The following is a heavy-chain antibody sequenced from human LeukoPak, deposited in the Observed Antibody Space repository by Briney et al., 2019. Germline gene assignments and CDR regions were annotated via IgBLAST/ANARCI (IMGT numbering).Heavy chain of an antibody. CDR2: VSSDGDST. CDR3: TRNCYDNMGPFAAFDI. J-gene: IGHJ3*02. D-gene: IGHD2-2*01. V-gene: IGHV3-64*02. CDR1: GFTFRRYA. Sequence: GGSLRLSCAISGFTFRRYAMYWVRQAPGKGLDFASAVSSDGDSTYYADSVKGRFTISRDNSKNTLFLQMGSLRPEDMAVYFCTRNCYDNMGPFAAFDIWGQGTMVTVAS.